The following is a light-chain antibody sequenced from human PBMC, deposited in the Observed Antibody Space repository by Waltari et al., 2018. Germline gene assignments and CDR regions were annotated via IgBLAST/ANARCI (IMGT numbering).Light chain of an antibody. J-gene: IGKJ4*01. CDR3: QQYNSYPLS. Sequence: DIQMTQSPSTLSASVGDRVTITCRASQSISNWLAWYQHKPGRAPKLLIYKASTLERGVPSTFSGSGSGTEFILIISSLQPDDFATYYCQQYNSYPLSFGGGTRVEIK. CDR2: KAS. CDR1: QSISNW. V-gene: IGKV1-5*03.